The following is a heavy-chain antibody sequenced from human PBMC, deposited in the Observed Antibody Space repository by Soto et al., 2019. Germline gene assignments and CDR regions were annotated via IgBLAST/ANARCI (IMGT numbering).Heavy chain of an antibody. J-gene: IGHJ4*02. CDR1: GYTFTGYA. CDR3: AKESGSYPEYYFHY. V-gene: IGHV1-3*01. Sequence: ASVKVSCKASGYTFTGYAMHWVRQAPGQRLEWMGWINGGNGNTKYPQKLQGRVIITRDTAASTAYMELSSLRSEDTAVYYCAKESGSYPEYYFHYWGQGTLVTVSS. D-gene: IGHD1-26*01. CDR2: INGGNGNT.